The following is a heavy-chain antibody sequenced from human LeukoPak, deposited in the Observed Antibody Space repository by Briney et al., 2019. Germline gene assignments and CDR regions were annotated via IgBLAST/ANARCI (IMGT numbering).Heavy chain of an antibody. CDR3: ARRYCSSTSCYFPEDAFDI. V-gene: IGHV4-39*01. CDR2: IYYSGST. Sequence: PSETLSLTCTVSGGSISSGSYYWGWIRQPPGKGLEWIGSIYYSGSTYYNPSLKSRVTISVDTSKNQFSLKLSSVTAADTAVYYCARRYCSSTSCYFPEDAFDIWGRGTMVTVSS. D-gene: IGHD2-2*01. CDR1: GGSISSGSYY. J-gene: IGHJ3*02.